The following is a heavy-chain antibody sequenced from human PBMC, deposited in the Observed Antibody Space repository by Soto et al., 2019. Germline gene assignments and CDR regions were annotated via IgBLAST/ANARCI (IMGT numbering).Heavy chain of an antibody. J-gene: IGHJ6*02. Sequence: QVQLVQSGAEVKKPGASVKVSCKASGYTFTTYDINWVRQATGQGLEWMGWMNPNSGNTGYAQKFQGRVTMTRDTSTSAAYMELSNLRSEDTAVYSCARGLYCISTSCSLPYYYFGLDVWGQGTTVTVSS. D-gene: IGHD2-2*01. V-gene: IGHV1-8*01. CDR2: MNPNSGNT. CDR1: GYTFTTYD. CDR3: ARGLYCISTSCSLPYYYFGLDV.